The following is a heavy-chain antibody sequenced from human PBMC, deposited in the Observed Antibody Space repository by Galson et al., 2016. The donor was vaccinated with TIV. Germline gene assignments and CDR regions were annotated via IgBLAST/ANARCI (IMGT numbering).Heavy chain of an antibody. CDR2: IHFTGRT. J-gene: IGHJ3*01. CDR1: GVSISSGFSY. D-gene: IGHD4-17*01. CDR3: ARETYGDYDNYDAFDF. V-gene: IGHV4-31*03. Sequence: TLSLTCSVSGVSISSGFSYWNWVRQSPGQGLEWIGYIHFTGRTYYNPSFQSRVSISVDTSKSQFSLNLRSVTAADTAVYFCARETYGDYDNYDAFDFWGRGTMVTDSS.